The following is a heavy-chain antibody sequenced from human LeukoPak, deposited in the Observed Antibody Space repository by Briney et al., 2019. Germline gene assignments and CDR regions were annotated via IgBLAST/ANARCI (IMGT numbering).Heavy chain of an antibody. Sequence: QPGGALRLSCAASGFTFLGYWMDSVRQAPGKGLVWVSRINSDGSSTTYADSVKGRVTISRDNAKNTLYLQMNSLRAEDTAVYYCARDSTAYDTSARWFDPWGQGTLVTVSS. V-gene: IGHV3-74*01. CDR1: GFTFLGYW. J-gene: IGHJ5*02. D-gene: IGHD3-22*01. CDR2: INSDGSST. CDR3: ARDSTAYDTSARWFDP.